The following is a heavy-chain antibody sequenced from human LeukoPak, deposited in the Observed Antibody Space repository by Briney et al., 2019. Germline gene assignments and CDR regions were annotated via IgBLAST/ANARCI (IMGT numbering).Heavy chain of an antibody. CDR2: ISYDGSNK. Sequence: GGSLRLSCAASGFTFSSYGMHWVRQAPGKGLEWVAVISYDGSNKYYADSVKGRFTISRDNSKNTLYLQMNSLRAEDTAVYYCAKGGTYYYDSSGYYYVDYWGQGTLVTVSS. J-gene: IGHJ4*02. CDR3: AKGGTYYYDSSGYYYVDY. V-gene: IGHV3-30*18. CDR1: GFTFSSYG. D-gene: IGHD3-22*01.